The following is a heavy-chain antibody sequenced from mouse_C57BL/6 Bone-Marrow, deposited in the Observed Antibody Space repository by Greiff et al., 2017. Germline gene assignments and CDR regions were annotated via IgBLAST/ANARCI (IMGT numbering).Heavy chain of an antibody. V-gene: IGHV1-55*01. CDR1: GYTFTSYW. CDR3: ARSGPLGRSFDY. CDR2: IYPTSGRT. Sequence: QVQLQQPGAELVKPGASVKMSCTASGYTFTSYWITWVKQRPGQGLEWIGDIYPTSGRTNYNEKFKSKAILTVDTSSNTAYMQLSSLTSEDSAVFYCARSGPLGRSFDYWGQGTTPTVSS. D-gene: IGHD4-1*01. J-gene: IGHJ2*01.